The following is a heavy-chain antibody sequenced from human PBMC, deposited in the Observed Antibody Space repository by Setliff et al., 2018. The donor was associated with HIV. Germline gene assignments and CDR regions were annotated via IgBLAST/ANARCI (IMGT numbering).Heavy chain of an antibody. V-gene: IGHV1-46*02. CDR2: INPSGSIT. J-gene: IGHJ6*03. CDR3: ARDPEAQIVVVPAYMDV. Sequence: ASVKVSCKTSGYTFNAFYIYWVRQAPGQGLEWMGMINPSGSITNYAQKFQGRLTLTRDTSASTAYMELSSLRSEDTAVYYCARDPEAQIVVVPAYMDVWGKGTTVTVSS. CDR1: GYTFNAFY. D-gene: IGHD2-2*01.